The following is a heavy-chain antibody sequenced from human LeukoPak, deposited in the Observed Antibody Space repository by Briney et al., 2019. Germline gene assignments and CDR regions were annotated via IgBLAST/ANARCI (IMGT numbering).Heavy chain of an antibody. CDR1: GGSISSGSYY. V-gene: IGHV4-61*02. Sequence: SQTLSLTCTVSGGSISSGSYYWSWIRQPAGKGLEWIGRIYTSGSTNYNPSLKSRVTISVDTSKNQFSLKLSSATAADTAVYYCARAYCGGDCSVDYWGQGTLVTVSS. J-gene: IGHJ4*02. CDR2: IYTSGST. CDR3: ARAYCGGDCSVDY. D-gene: IGHD2-21*02.